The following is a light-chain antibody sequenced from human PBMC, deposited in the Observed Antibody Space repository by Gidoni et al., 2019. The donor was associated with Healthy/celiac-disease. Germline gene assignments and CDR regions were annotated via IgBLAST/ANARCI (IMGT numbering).Light chain of an antibody. CDR1: SLRSYY. V-gene: IGLV3-19*01. J-gene: IGLJ1*01. CDR3: NSRDSSGNRYV. Sequence: SSELTQDPAVSVALGQTVRITCQGDSLRSYYASWYTQKPGQAPVLVIYGKNNRPSGIPDRFSGSSSGNTASLTITGAQAEDEADYYCNSRDSSGNRYVFGTGTKFTVL. CDR2: GKN.